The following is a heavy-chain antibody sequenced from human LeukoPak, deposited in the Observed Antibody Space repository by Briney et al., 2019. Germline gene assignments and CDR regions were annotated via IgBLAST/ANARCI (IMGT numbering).Heavy chain of an antibody. Sequence: PGGSLRLSCGAAGFTFSSYGMRWVRQAPGKGLEWVAVIWYDGSNKYYADSVKGRFTISRDNSKNTLYLQMNSLRAEDTAVYYCARDRGGIAGAFDIWGQGTMVTVSS. CDR1: GFTFSSYG. CDR3: ARDRGGIAGAFDI. D-gene: IGHD6-13*01. J-gene: IGHJ3*02. CDR2: IWYDGSNK. V-gene: IGHV3-33*01.